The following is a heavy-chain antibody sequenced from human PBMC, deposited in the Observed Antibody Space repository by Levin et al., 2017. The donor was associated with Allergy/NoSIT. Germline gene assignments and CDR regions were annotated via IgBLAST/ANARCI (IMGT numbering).Heavy chain of an antibody. CDR2: IYYSGST. J-gene: IGHJ4*02. Sequence: SETLSLTCTVSGGSISSGGYYWSWIRQHPGKGLEWIGYIYYSGSTYYNPSLKSRVTISVDTSKNQFSLKLSSVTAADTAVYYCAGSGIAVAGLNFDYWGQGTLVTVSS. CDR1: GGSISSGGYY. CDR3: AGSGIAVAGLNFDY. V-gene: IGHV4-31*03. D-gene: IGHD6-19*01.